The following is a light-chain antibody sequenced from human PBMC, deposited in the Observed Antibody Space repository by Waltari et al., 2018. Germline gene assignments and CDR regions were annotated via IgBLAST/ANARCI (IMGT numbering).Light chain of an antibody. J-gene: IGKJ1*01. CDR2: KAS. CDR3: QQYQSPPWT. V-gene: IGKV1-5*03. CDR1: QSMGSW. Sequence: DIQMTQFPSTLSASVGDRVTSTCRASQSMGSWLAWYQQKPGEAPKVLIYKASILESGVPSRFSGSGSGTEFTLTISSLQPDDFATYYCQQYQSPPWTFGQGTNVEIK.